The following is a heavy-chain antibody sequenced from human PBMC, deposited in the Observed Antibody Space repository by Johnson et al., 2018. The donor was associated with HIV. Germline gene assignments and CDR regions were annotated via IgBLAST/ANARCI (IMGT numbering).Heavy chain of an antibody. Sequence: VRPGGSLRLSCAASGFSFGDYGMTWVRQVPEKGLEWVSGINWNGGSTGYADSVKGRFTISRDNAKNTLYLQMNRLRAEDTAVYYCALSGGAAAYDAFDIWGQGTMVTVSS. CDR2: INWNGGST. CDR1: GFSFGDYG. D-gene: IGHD6-13*01. V-gene: IGHV3-20*04. J-gene: IGHJ3*02. CDR3: ALSGGAAAYDAFDI.